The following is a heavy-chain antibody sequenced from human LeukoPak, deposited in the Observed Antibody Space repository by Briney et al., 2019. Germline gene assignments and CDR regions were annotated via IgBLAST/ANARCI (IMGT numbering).Heavy chain of an antibody. V-gene: IGHV3-43D*03. J-gene: IGHJ4*02. CDR3: AARRDGYNFYFDY. D-gene: IGHD5-24*01. CDR1: GFTFDDYA. Sequence: GGSLRLSCAASGFTFDDYAMHWVRQAPGKGLEWVSLISWDGGSTYYADSVKGRFTISRDNSKNSLYLQMNSLRAEDTALYYCAARRDGYNFYFDYWGQGTLVTVSS. CDR2: ISWDGGST.